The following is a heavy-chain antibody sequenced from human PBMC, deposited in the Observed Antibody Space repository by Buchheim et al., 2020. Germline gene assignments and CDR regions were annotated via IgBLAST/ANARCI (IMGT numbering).Heavy chain of an antibody. CDR2: ISASGGST. Sequence: EVQVLESGGGLVQPGGSLRLSCAASGFTLRNHAMGWVRQAPGKGLEWVSDISASGGSTYYADSVKGRFTISRDNFQKTGYLQMNSLRAEDTAVYHCARFPLGVTPPDYLDYWGQGTL. CDR3: ARFPLGVTPPDYLDY. CDR1: GFTLRNHA. J-gene: IGHJ4*02. V-gene: IGHV3-23*01. D-gene: IGHD2-21*02.